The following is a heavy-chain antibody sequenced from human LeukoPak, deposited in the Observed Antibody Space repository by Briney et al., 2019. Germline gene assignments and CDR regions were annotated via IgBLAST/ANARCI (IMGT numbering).Heavy chain of an antibody. J-gene: IGHJ5*02. V-gene: IGHV4-4*09. CDR1: GGSVSPYS. D-gene: IGHD1-20*01. Sequence: PSETLPLTCTVSGGSVSPYSWSWIRQPPGKGLEWVGIIYSSGTTYYNPSLTSRVTISIDTSKNQFSLKLTSVTAADTAVYYCARSVTGANNWFDPWGQGTLVTVSS. CDR2: IYSSGTT. CDR3: ARSVTGANNWFDP.